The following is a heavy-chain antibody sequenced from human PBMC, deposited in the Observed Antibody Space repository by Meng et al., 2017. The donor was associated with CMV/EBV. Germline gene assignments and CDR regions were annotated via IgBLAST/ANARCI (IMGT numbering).Heavy chain of an antibody. Sequence: KGAGGTFSSYTLSWVRQAPGQGLEWMGRIIPSLGIANYAQKFQGRVTITADKSTSTAYMELSSLRSEDTAVYYCARGGSRGGTSNFDYWGQGTLVTVSS. J-gene: IGHJ4*02. CDR2: IIPSLGIA. V-gene: IGHV1-69*02. CDR3: ARGGSRGGTSNFDY. CDR1: GGTFSSYT. D-gene: IGHD1-1*01.